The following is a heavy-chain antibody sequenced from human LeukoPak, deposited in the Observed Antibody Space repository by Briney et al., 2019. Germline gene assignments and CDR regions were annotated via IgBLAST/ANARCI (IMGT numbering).Heavy chain of an antibody. CDR1: GGSIRNYY. CDR2: IYYSGTT. Sequence: SETLSLTCTVSGGSIRNYYWSWIRQPPGKGLEWIGYIYYSGTTNYNPSLTSRVTIAIATSKNQFSLKLSSVTAADTAVYYCARCFGSGCPNGVFDYWGQGTLVTVSS. D-gene: IGHD6-19*01. J-gene: IGHJ4*02. CDR3: ARCFGSGCPNGVFDY. V-gene: IGHV4-59*01.